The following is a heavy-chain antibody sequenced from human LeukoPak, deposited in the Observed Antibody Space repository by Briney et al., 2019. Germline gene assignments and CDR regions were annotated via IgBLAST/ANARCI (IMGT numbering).Heavy chain of an antibody. D-gene: IGHD4-17*01. J-gene: IGHJ6*03. Sequence: SETLSLTCTVSGGSISSSSYYWGWIRQPPGKGLEWIGSIYYSGSTYYNPSLKSRVTISVDTSKNQFSLKLSPVTAADTAVYYCARAGYGDYYMDVWGKGTTVTVSS. CDR1: GGSISSSSYY. CDR3: ARAGYGDYYMDV. CDR2: IYYSGST. V-gene: IGHV4-39*07.